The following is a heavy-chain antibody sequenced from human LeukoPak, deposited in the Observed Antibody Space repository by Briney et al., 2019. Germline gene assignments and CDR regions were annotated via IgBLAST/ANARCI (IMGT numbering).Heavy chain of an antibody. V-gene: IGHV3-53*01. CDR3: ARSVVVAALVFDY. CDR2: IYSDGRT. J-gene: IGHJ4*02. D-gene: IGHD2-15*01. Sequence: GGSLRLSCAASGFTLSSNYMSWVRQAPGKGLEWVSVIYSDGRTYYADSVKGRFTISRDNSKNTLYLETNSLRAEDTAVYYRARSVVVAALVFDYWGQGTLVTVSS. CDR1: GFTLSSNY.